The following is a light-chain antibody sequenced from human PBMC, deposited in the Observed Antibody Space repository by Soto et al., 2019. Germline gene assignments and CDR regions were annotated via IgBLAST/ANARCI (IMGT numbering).Light chain of an antibody. CDR2: DAS. CDR1: QSINTF. V-gene: IGKV3D-15*01. Sequence: EVLLTQSPATLSVSPGESVTLSCRASQSINTFLAWYQQKPGQAPRLLIYDASSRAAGVPARFSGRGSGTDFTLTISSLQSEDFAVYYCQQYNNWPPYTFGQGTKLEIK. CDR3: QQYNNWPPYT. J-gene: IGKJ2*01.